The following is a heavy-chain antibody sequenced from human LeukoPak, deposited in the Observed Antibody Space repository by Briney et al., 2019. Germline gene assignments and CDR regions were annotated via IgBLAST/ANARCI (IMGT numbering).Heavy chain of an antibody. CDR2: INPSDGST. Sequence: ASVKVSCKASGYTFTSFFMHWVRQAPGQGLEWVAIINPSDGSTSYAQKFQGRVTMTRDTSTSTVYMELSSLRSEDTAVYYCARDISTVVVRPDYWGQGTLVTVSS. CDR1: GYTFTSFF. V-gene: IGHV1-46*01. CDR3: ARDISTVVVRPDY. J-gene: IGHJ4*02. D-gene: IGHD3-22*01.